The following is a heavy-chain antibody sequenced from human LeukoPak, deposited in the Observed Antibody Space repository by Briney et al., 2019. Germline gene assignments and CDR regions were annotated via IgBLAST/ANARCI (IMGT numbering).Heavy chain of an antibody. CDR2: ISTGGRTV. D-gene: IGHD4-17*01. CDR1: GFTFSDYE. V-gene: IGHV3-48*03. Sequence: GGSLRLSCAAPGFTFSDYEMNWVRQAPGKGLEWLSYISTGGRTVKYADSVKGRFTISRDNARSSLFLQMSNLRVEDTAVYFCARGATVTYYFDHWGQGILVAVSS. J-gene: IGHJ4*02. CDR3: ARGATVTYYFDH.